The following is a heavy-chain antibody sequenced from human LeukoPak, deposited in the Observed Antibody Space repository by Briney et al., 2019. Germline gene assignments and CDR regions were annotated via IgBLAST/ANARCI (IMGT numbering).Heavy chain of an antibody. J-gene: IGHJ4*02. CDR1: GGSISSSSYY. D-gene: IGHD3-10*01. CDR2: IYYSGST. V-gene: IGHV4-39*01. CDR3: ARVSRGSGSKAYYFDY. Sequence: SETLSLTCTVSGGSISSSSYYWGWIRQPPGKGLEWIGSIYYSGSTYYNPSPKSRVTISVDTSKNQFSLKLSSVTAADTAVYYCARVSRGSGSKAYYFDYWGQGTLVTVSS.